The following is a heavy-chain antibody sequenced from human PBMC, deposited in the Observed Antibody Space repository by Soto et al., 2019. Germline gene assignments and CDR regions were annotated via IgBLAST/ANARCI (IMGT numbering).Heavy chain of an antibody. Sequence: GASVKVSCKASGYSFTDYHIHWVRQAPGQGLEWLGRINPKSGGTSTAQKFQGWVTMTTDTSISTASMELTRLTSDDTAIYYCARGDSTDCSNGVCSFFYNHDMDVWGQGSTVTVSS. CDR2: INPKSGGT. V-gene: IGHV1-2*04. D-gene: IGHD2-8*01. CDR1: GYSFTDYH. CDR3: ARGDSTDCSNGVCSFFYNHDMDV. J-gene: IGHJ6*02.